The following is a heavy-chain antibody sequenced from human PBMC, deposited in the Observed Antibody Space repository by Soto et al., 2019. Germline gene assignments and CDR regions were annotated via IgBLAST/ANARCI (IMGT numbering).Heavy chain of an antibody. V-gene: IGHV5-51*01. D-gene: IGHD6-19*01. CDR3: FRVGLVGKNRPGKALVGP. Sequence: PGEPMKISCMGSGYTFTSHWIGWVRQMPGKGLEWMGIIYPGDSDTRYSPSFQGQVTISADKSIRTAYLQWNSLKASDTAMYYCFRVGLVGKNRPGKALVGPLGPGTLVTVSS. CDR1: GYTFTSHW. J-gene: IGHJ5*02. CDR2: IYPGDSDT.